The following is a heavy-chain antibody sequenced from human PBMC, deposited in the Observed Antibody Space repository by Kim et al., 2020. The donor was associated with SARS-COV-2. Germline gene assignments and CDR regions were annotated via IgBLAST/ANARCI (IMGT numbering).Heavy chain of an antibody. CDR3: ARTGIAAAGSSFDY. D-gene: IGHD6-13*01. V-gene: IGHV3-21*01. J-gene: IGHJ4*02. Sequence: VDSVKGRFTISRDNAKNSLYLQMKSLRAEDTAVYYCARTGIAAAGSSFDYWGQGTLVTVSS.